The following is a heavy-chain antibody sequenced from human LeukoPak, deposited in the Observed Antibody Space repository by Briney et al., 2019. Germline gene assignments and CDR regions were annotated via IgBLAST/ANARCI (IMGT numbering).Heavy chain of an antibody. Sequence: PSETLSLTCTVSGGSISSYYWSWIRQPPGKGLEWIGEINHSGSTNYNPSLKSRVTISVDTSKNQFSLKLSSVTAADTAVYYCARRLLWFGELFDYWGQGTLVTVSS. CDR2: INHSGST. CDR1: GGSISSYY. CDR3: ARRLLWFGELFDY. V-gene: IGHV4-34*01. J-gene: IGHJ4*02. D-gene: IGHD3-10*01.